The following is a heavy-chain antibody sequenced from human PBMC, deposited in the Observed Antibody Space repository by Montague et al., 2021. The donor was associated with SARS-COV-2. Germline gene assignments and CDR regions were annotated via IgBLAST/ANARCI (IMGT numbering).Heavy chain of an antibody. V-gene: IGHV4-34*01. CDR2: INNSGST. Sequence: SETLSLTCAVSGGSFSDYYWCWIRQPPGKGLERIGEINNSGSTNSNPSLNSRVPISVDTSKNQFSLKLSFVTAADTAVYYCARFLRRVVPAATGHWEKDYCYFYYMDAWGKGTTVTVSS. D-gene: IGHD2-2*01. CDR3: ARFLRRVVPAATGHWEKDYCYFYYMDA. J-gene: IGHJ6*03. CDR1: GGSFSDYY.